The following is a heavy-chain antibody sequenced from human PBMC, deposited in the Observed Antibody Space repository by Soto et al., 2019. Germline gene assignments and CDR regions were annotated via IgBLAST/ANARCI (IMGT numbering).Heavy chain of an antibody. CDR1: GGSISSGGYS. Sequence: PSETLSLTCAVSGGSISSGGYSWSWIRQPPGKGLEWVGYIYHSGSTYYNPSLKSRVTISVDRSKNQSSLKLSSVTAADTAVYYCARDDSEQGDYDYVWGSYRKGGDAFDIWGQGTMVTVSS. CDR3: ARDDSEQGDYDYVWGSYRKGGDAFDI. V-gene: IGHV4-30-2*01. J-gene: IGHJ3*02. CDR2: IYHSGST. D-gene: IGHD3-16*02.